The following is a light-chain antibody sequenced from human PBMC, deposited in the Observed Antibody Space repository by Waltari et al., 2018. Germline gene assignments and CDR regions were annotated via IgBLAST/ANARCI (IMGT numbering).Light chain of an antibody. J-gene: IGLJ1*01. Sequence: YVLTQPPSVSVASGPPAPLICGENQICAKTVPLYRQKPGQAPGLIIQDDNDRPSGIPARFSGSNSGNTATLTISRVEAGDEADYYCQVWDSSGDRPVFGTATKVIVL. CDR2: DDN. V-gene: IGLV3-21*02. CDR1: QICAKT. CDR3: QVWDSSGDRPV.